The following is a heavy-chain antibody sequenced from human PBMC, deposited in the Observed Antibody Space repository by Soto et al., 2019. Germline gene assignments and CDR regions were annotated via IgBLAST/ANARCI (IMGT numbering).Heavy chain of an antibody. J-gene: IGHJ4*02. D-gene: IGHD4-4*01. CDR3: ARDPPAFNSAFDF. V-gene: IGHV6-1*01. Sequence: SQTLSVTCAISGSSVSSNVAAWNCIRQSPSRGLEWLGRTYYRSRWYSDYAPSVKSRITVNPDTSQNQFSLQLNSVTPEDTAIYYCARDPPAFNSAFDFWGQGTMVTVSS. CDR1: GSSVSSNVAA. CDR2: TYYRSRWYS.